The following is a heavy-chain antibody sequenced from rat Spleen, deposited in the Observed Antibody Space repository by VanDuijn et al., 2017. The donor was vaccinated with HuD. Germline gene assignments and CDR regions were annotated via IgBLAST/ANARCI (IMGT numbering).Heavy chain of an antibody. CDR2: ISYDGSST. Sequence: EVQLVESGGGLVQPGRSLKLSCAASGFTFSDYNMAWVRQAPKKGLEWVAPISYDGSSTYYRDSVKGRFTISRDNAKSTLYLQMDSLRSEDTATYYSTKHASAYGVMDAWDQLASFTVSS. CDR1: GFTFSDYN. J-gene: IGHJ4*01. CDR3: TKHASAYGVMDA. V-gene: IGHV5-7*01. D-gene: IGHD1-11*01.